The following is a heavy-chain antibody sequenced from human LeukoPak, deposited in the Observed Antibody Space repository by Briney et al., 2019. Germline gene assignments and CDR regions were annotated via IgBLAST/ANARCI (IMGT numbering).Heavy chain of an antibody. CDR1: GGSFSGYY. CDR2: INHSGST. J-gene: IGHJ4*02. V-gene: IGHV4-34*01. D-gene: IGHD5-24*01. Sequence: SETLSLTCAVYGGSFSGYYWSWIRQPPGKGLEWIGEINHSGSTNYNPSHKSRVTISVDTSKNQFSLKLSSVTAADTAVYYCARSKRWLRSFDYWGQGTLVTVSS. CDR3: ARSKRWLRSFDY.